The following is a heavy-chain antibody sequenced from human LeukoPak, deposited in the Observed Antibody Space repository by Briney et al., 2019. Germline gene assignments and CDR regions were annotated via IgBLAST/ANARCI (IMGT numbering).Heavy chain of an antibody. CDR2: LYYSGST. J-gene: IGHJ6*03. V-gene: IGHV4-39*07. CDR1: GGSISSSSYY. Sequence: SETLSLTCTVSGGSISSSSYYWGWIRQPPGKGLEWIGSLYYSGSTYYNPSLKSRVTISVDTSKNQFSLKLSSVTAADTAVYYCARIYYYYYYMDVWGKGTTVTVSS. CDR3: ARIYYYYYYMDV.